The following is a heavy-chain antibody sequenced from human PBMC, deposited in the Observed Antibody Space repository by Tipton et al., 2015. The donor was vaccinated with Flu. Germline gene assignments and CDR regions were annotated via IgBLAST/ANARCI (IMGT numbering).Heavy chain of an antibody. CDR3: ARDRGYSCFDY. Sequence: SLRLSCAASGFSFSSYWVSWVRQAPGKGLEWVANMNQDGSEKNYMDAVKGRFSISRDNAKNSVYLQMNSLRAGDTAVYYCARDRGYSCFDYWGLGNLVTVSS. D-gene: IGHD5-12*01. CDR2: MNQDGSEK. V-gene: IGHV3-7*01. J-gene: IGHJ4*02. CDR1: GFSFSSYW.